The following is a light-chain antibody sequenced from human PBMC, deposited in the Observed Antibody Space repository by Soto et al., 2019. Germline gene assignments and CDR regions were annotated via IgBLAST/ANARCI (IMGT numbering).Light chain of an antibody. CDR2: GAS. V-gene: IGKV3D-15*01. CDR1: QSVSSN. Sequence: EIVMTQSPATLSVSPGEKATLSCRASQSVSSNLAWYQQKPGQAPRLLIYGASTRATGIPARFSGSGSGTEFNLTISSLQSEDFAVYYCQQYTNWPPLTFGQGTKVDIK. J-gene: IGKJ1*01. CDR3: QQYTNWPPLT.